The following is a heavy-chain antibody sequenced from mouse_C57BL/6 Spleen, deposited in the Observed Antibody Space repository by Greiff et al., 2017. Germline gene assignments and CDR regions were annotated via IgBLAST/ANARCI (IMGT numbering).Heavy chain of an antibody. D-gene: IGHD1-1*01. CDR1: GYTFTSYW. V-gene: IGHV1-55*01. CDR2: IYPGSGST. CDR3: AYGSSWDYAMDY. Sequence: QVQLQQSGAELVKPGASVKMSCKASGYTFTSYWITWVKQRPGQGLEWIGDIYPGSGSTNYNEKFKSKATLTVDTSSSTAYMQLSSLTSEDSAVYYCAYGSSWDYAMDYWGQGTSVTVSS. J-gene: IGHJ4*01.